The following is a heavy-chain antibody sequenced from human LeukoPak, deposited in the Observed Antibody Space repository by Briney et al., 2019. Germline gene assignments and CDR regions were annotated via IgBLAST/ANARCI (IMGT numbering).Heavy chain of an antibody. CDR3: AEAQYCSGGSCYYDY. V-gene: IGHV3-23*01. CDR2: ISGSGGYT. J-gene: IGHJ4*02. D-gene: IGHD2-15*01. Sequence: GGSLRLSCAASGFTFNNYAMSWVRQAPGKGLEWVSAISGSGGYTFYADSVRGHFTISRDNSKNTLYLQMNSLRAEDTAVYYCAEAQYCSGGSCYYDYWGQGTLVTVSS. CDR1: GFTFNNYA.